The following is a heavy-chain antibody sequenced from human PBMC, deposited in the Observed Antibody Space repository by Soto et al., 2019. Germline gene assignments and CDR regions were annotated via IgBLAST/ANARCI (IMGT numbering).Heavy chain of an antibody. D-gene: IGHD6-13*01. CDR1: GYTFTSYG. CDR3: ARVTVAYSSSWYRWFDP. J-gene: IGHJ5*02. V-gene: IGHV1-8*02. CDR2: ISAYSGNT. Sequence: ASVKVSCKASGYTFTSYGISWVRQAPGQGLEWMGWISAYSGNTGYAQKFQGRVTMTRNTSISTAYMELSSLRSEDTAVYYCARVTVAYSSSWYRWFDPWGQGTLVTVSS.